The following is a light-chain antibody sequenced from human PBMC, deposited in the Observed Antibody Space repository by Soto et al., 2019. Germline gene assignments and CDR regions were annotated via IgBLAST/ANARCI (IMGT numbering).Light chain of an antibody. CDR3: QQYGSSPSIT. Sequence: EFVLTQSPGTLSLSPGERATLSCRASQTVRNNYLAWYQQKPGQAPRLLIYDASSRATGIPDRFSGSGSGTDFTLTISRLEPEDFAVYYCQQYGSSPSITFGQGTQREIK. J-gene: IGKJ5*01. CDR1: QTVRNNY. CDR2: DAS. V-gene: IGKV3-20*01.